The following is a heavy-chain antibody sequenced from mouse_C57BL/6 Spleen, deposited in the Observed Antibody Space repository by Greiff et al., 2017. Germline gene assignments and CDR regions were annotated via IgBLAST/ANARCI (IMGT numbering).Heavy chain of an antibody. V-gene: IGHV1-52*01. D-gene: IGHD3-3*01. Sequence: QVQLQQPGAELVRPGSSVKLSCKASGYTFTSYWMHWVKQRPIQGLEWIGNIDPSDSETHYNQKFKDKATLTVDKSSSTAYMQLSSLTSEDSAVDYCARVGGTGPCYFDYWGQGTTLTVSS. CDR1: GYTFTSYW. CDR2: IDPSDSET. CDR3: ARVGGTGPCYFDY. J-gene: IGHJ2*01.